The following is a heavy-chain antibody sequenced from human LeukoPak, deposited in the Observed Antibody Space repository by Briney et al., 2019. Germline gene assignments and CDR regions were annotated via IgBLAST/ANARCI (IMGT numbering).Heavy chain of an antibody. J-gene: IGHJ4*02. Sequence: SETLSLTCSVSAGSISSGSYNWTWIRQPAGKGLEWIVRISTSGGTNYNPSLKSRVSISMDMSKNQFSLELTSVTAADTAVYFCARDGAKTGFWSAFDNWGQGILVAVSA. D-gene: IGHD3-3*01. CDR2: ISTSGGT. CDR3: ARDGAKTGFWSAFDN. CDR1: AGSISSGSYN. V-gene: IGHV4-61*02.